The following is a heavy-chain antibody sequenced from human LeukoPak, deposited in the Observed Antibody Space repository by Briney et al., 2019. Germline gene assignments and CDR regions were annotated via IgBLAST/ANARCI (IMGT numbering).Heavy chain of an antibody. D-gene: IGHD1-7*01. Sequence: GGSLRLSCAASGFTFSDYAMHWVRQAPGKGLEWVAVISKDGSDKYSPGSVRGRFTISRDNSKNTIYLQMDSLRAEDTAIYYCARDYWWNYDYWGQGTLVTVSS. CDR3: ARDYWWNYDY. CDR1: GFTFSDYA. J-gene: IGHJ4*02. V-gene: IGHV3-30-3*01. CDR2: ISKDGSDK.